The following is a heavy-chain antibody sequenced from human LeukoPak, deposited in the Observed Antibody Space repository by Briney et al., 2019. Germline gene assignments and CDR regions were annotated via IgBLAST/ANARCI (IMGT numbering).Heavy chain of an antibody. V-gene: IGHV4-4*09. CDR2: IYTSGST. J-gene: IGHJ4*02. Sequence: PSETLSLTCTVSGGSISSYYWSWIRQPPGKGLEWIGYIYTSGSTNYNPSLKSRVTISVDTSKNQFSLKLGPVTAADTAVYYCARHTPNCSSTSCYFGGFDYWGQGTLVTVSS. D-gene: IGHD2-2*01. CDR1: GGSISSYY. CDR3: ARHTPNCSSTSCYFGGFDY.